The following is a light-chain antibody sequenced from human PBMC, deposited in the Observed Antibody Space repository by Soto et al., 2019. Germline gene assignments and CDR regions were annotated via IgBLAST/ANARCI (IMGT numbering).Light chain of an antibody. CDR1: QRVGSN. V-gene: IGKV3D-15*01. CDR3: QQYNNWPYT. CDR2: GVS. J-gene: IGKJ2*01. Sequence: EIVMTQSPDTLSVSPGERATLSCRASQRVGSNFAWYRLKPGQAPTLLLYGVSTRTTGIPARFSGSVSGTEVTLTISGLHYEDFEVYYCQQYNNWPYTFGQGTKLEIK.